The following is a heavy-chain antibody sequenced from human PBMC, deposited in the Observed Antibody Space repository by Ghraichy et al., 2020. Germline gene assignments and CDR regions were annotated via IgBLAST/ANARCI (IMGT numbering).Heavy chain of an antibody. D-gene: IGHD3-10*01. Sequence: SQTLSLTCAVYGGSFSGYYWSWIRQPPGKGLEWIGEINHSGSTNYNPSLKSRVTISVDTSKNQFSLKLSSVTAADTAVYYCAGEDRGYWGQGTLVTVSS. J-gene: IGHJ4*02. V-gene: IGHV4-34*01. CDR1: GGSFSGYY. CDR2: INHSGST. CDR3: AGEDRGY.